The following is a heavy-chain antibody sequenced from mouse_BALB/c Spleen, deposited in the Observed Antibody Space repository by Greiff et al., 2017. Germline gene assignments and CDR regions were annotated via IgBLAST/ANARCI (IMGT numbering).Heavy chain of an antibody. CDR2: ISSGGSYT. D-gene: IGHD2-10*02. J-gene: IGHJ4*01. Sequence: DVKLVESGGGLVKPGGSLKLSCAASGFTFSSYAMSWVRQSPEKRLEWVAEISSGGSYTYYPDTVTGRFTISRDNAKNTLYLEMSSLRSEDTAMYYCARREYGNYHYYAMDYWGQGTSVTVSS. CDR3: ARREYGNYHYYAMDY. CDR1: GFTFSSYA. V-gene: IGHV5-9-4*01.